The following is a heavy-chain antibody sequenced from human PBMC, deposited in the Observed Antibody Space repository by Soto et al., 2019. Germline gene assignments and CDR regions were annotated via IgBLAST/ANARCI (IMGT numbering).Heavy chain of an antibody. CDR2: ISSSSSYI. CDR3: ARDGGNGCCDACRAYYYYGMDV. D-gene: IGHD2-15*01. CDR1: GFTFSSYS. Sequence: EVQLVESGGGLVKPGGSLRLSCAASGFTFSSYSMNWVRQAPGKGLEWVSSISSSSSYIYYADSVKGRFTISRDNAKNSLYLQMNSLRAEDTAVYYCARDGGNGCCDACRAYYYYGMDVWGQGTTVTVSS. V-gene: IGHV3-21*01. J-gene: IGHJ6*02.